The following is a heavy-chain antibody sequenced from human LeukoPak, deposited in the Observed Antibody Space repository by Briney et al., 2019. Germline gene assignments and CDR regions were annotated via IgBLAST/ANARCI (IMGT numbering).Heavy chain of an antibody. CDR1: GGSISSYY. J-gene: IGHJ5*02. V-gene: IGHV4-59*13. Sequence: SETLSLTCTVSGGSISSYYWSWIRQPPGKGLEWIGYIYYSGSTNYNPSLKSRVTISVDTSKNQFSLKLSSVTAADTAVYYCASYGYSGNWFDPWGQGTLVTVSS. D-gene: IGHD2-15*01. CDR3: ASYGYSGNWFDP. CDR2: IYYSGST.